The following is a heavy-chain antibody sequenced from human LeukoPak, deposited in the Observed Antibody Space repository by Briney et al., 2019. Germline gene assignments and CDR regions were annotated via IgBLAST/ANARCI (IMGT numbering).Heavy chain of an antibody. CDR1: GYTFASYY. CDR2: INPSGGST. CDR3: ARVVRGDYIDY. Sequence: ASVKVSCKASGYTFASYYMHWVRQAPGQGLEWMGIINPSGGSTSYAQKFQGRVTMTRDTSTSTVYMELSSLRSEDTAVYYCARVVRGDYIDYWGQGTLVTVSS. J-gene: IGHJ4*02. D-gene: IGHD4-17*01. V-gene: IGHV1-46*01.